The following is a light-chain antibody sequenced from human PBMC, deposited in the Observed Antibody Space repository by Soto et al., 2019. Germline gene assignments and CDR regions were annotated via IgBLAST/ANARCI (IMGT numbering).Light chain of an antibody. CDR2: DVS. CDR3: SSYTSSSPSRV. Sequence: QSALTQPASVSGSPGQSITISCTGTSSDVGGYNYVSWYQQHPGKAPKLMIYDVSNRPSGVSNRFSGSKSGNTAFLTISGLQAEDEADYYCSSYTSSSPSRVFGGGTQLTVL. V-gene: IGLV2-14*01. J-gene: IGLJ3*02. CDR1: SSDVGGYNY.